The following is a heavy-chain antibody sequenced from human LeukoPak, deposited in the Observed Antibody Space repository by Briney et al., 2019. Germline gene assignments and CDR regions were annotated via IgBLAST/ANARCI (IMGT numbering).Heavy chain of an antibody. CDR2: IWYDGNNK. CDR1: GFTFSSYG. Sequence: GGSLRLSCAASGFTFSSYGIHWVRQAPGKGLEWVAVIWYDGNNKYYAESVKGRFTISRDNSKNTLYLQMNSLRAEDTAVYYCARDLGISAVAGSPDCWGQGTLVTVSS. D-gene: IGHD6-19*01. J-gene: IGHJ4*02. CDR3: ARDLGISAVAGSPDC. V-gene: IGHV3-33*01.